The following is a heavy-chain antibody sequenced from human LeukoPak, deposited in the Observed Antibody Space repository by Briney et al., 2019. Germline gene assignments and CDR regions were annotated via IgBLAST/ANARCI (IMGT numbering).Heavy chain of an antibody. CDR1: GGSISSSSYY. J-gene: IGHJ4*02. CDR2: IYYSGST. V-gene: IGHV4-39*01. CDR3: ARPARYCSSTSCYTFDY. Sequence: SETLSLTCTVSGGSISSSSYYWGWICQPPGKGLEWIGSIYYSGSTYYNPSLKSRVTISVDTSKNQFSLKLSSVTAADTAVYYCARPARYCSSTSCYTFDYWGQGTLVTVSS. D-gene: IGHD2-2*02.